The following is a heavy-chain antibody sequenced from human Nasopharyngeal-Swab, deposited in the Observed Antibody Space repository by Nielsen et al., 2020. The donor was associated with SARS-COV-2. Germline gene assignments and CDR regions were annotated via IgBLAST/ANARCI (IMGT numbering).Heavy chain of an antibody. CDR2: IYYSGST. CDR3: ARASRGIFGVVSTFDY. V-gene: IGHV4-59*01. CDR1: GGSISSYY. Sequence: SETLSLTCTVSGGSISSYYWSWIRQPPGKGLEWIGYIYYSGSTNYNPSLKSRVTISVDTSKNQFSLKLSSVTAADTAVYYCARASRGIFGVVSTFDYWGQGTLVTVSS. D-gene: IGHD3-3*01. J-gene: IGHJ4*02.